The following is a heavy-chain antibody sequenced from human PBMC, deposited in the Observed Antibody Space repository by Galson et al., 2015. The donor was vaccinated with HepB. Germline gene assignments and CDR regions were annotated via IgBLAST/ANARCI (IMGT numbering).Heavy chain of an antibody. CDR1: GFTFSSYA. Sequence: SLRLSCAASGFTFSSYAMNWVRQAPGKGLEWVSAITASGSRTYYGDSVKGRFTISRDNSKDTLYLQMNGLRAEDTAVYYCAKDRETTVITHFDFWGQGTLVTVSS. V-gene: IGHV3-23*01. CDR3: AKDRETTVITHFDF. CDR2: ITASGSRT. J-gene: IGHJ4*02. D-gene: IGHD4-17*01.